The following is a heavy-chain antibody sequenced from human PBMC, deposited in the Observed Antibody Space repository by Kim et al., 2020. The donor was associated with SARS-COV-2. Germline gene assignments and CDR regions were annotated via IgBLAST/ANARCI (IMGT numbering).Heavy chain of an antibody. J-gene: IGHJ4*02. Sequence: GGSLRLSCAASGFTFSSYGMHWVRQAPGKGLEWVAVIWYDGSNKYYADSVKGRFTISRDNSKNTLYLQMNSLRAEDTAVYYCARAEGYPVVPAAPSDYWGQGTLVTVSS. CDR1: GFTFSSYG. CDR3: ARAEGYPVVPAAPSDY. CDR2: IWYDGSNK. V-gene: IGHV3-33*01. D-gene: IGHD2-2*01.